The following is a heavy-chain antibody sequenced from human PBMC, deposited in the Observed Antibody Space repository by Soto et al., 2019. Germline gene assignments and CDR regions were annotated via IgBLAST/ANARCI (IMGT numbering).Heavy chain of an antibody. CDR2: ISSSGNII. D-gene: IGHD2-8*01. CDR1: GFTLGDYY. Sequence: GSLRLSCAASGFTLGDYYMSWIRQAPGKGLEWISYISSSGNIIYYTDSVKGRFTISRDNAKNSLYLQMNSLGAEDTALYFCALYDALFFDYRGQGTLVTVSS. V-gene: IGHV3-11*04. CDR3: ALYDALFFDY. J-gene: IGHJ4*02.